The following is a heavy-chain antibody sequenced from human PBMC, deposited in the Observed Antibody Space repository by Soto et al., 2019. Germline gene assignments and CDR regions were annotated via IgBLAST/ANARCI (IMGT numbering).Heavy chain of an antibody. CDR2: IRSKANSYAT. Sequence: GGSLRLSCAASGFTFSGSAMHWVRQASGKGLEWVGRIRSKANSYATAYAASVKGRFTISRDDSKNTAYLQMNSLKTEDTAVYYCTRRENSSGYSFDYWGQGTLVTVSS. V-gene: IGHV3-73*01. J-gene: IGHJ4*02. CDR1: GFTFSGSA. CDR3: TRRENSSGYSFDY. D-gene: IGHD3-22*01.